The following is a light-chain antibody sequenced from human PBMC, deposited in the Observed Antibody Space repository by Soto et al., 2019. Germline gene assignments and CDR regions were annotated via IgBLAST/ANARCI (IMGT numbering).Light chain of an antibody. J-gene: IGLJ3*02. Sequence: QSVLTQPPSVSAAPGQRVTISCSGSTSSIGNNYVSWYQQLPGTAPQLLIYDNDKRPSGIPDRFSASKSGTSATLGITGLQTGDEADYYCATWDTSPRVVLFGGGTKLTVL. CDR2: DND. CDR1: TSSIGNNY. CDR3: ATWDTSPRVVL. V-gene: IGLV1-51*01.